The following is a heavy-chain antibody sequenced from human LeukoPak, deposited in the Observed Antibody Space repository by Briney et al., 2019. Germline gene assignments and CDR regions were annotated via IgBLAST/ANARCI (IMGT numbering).Heavy chain of an antibody. CDR3: AKDLYAGVVTNGDAFDI. Sequence: PGGSLRLSCAASGFTFSIYAMSWVRQAPGKGLEWVSAISGSGGSTYYADSVKGRFTISRDNSKNTLYLQMNSLRAEDTAIYYCAKDLYAGVVTNGDAFDIWGQGTWSPSLQ. CDR1: GFTFSIYA. CDR2: ISGSGGST. V-gene: IGHV3-23*01. J-gene: IGHJ3*02. D-gene: IGHD3-3*01.